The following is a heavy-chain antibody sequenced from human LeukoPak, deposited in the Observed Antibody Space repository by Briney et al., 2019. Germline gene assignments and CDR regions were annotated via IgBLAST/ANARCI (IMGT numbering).Heavy chain of an antibody. CDR3: ARSYYYDSSGYYYFDY. Sequence: PSETLSLTCTVSGGSISSYYWSWIRQPPGKALEWIGYIYYSGSTNYNPSLKSRVTISVDTSKNQFSLKLSSVTAADTAVYYCARSYYYDSSGYYYFDYWGQGTLVTVSS. D-gene: IGHD3-22*01. V-gene: IGHV4-59*01. J-gene: IGHJ4*02. CDR2: IYYSGST. CDR1: GGSISSYY.